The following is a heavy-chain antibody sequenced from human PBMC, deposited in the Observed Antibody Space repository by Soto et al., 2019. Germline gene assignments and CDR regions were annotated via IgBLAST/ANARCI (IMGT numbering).Heavy chain of an antibody. J-gene: IGHJ6*02. CDR2: IWYDGSNK. CDR1: GFTFSSYG. V-gene: IGHV3-33*01. Sequence: QVQLVESGGGVVQPGRSLRLSCAASGFTFSSYGMHWVRQAPGKGLEWVAVIWYDGSNKYYADSVKGRFTISRDNSKNTLYLQMNSLRAEDTAVYYCARELQNDYGDSTGGIDVWGQGTTVTVSS. D-gene: IGHD4-17*01. CDR3: ARELQNDYGDSTGGIDV.